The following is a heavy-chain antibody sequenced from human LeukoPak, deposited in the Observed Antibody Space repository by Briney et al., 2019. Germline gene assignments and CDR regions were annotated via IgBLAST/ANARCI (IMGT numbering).Heavy chain of an antibody. CDR2: IIPIFGIA. D-gene: IGHD2-2*02. CDR3: ARSLYCGSTSCYTGFYAFDI. CDR1: GGTFSSYA. J-gene: IGHJ3*02. V-gene: IGHV1-69*04. Sequence: GASVKVSCKASGGTFSSYAISWVRQAPGQGLEWMGRIIPIFGIANYAQKFQGRVTITADKSTSTAYMELSSLRSEDTAVYYCARSLYCGSTSCYTGFYAFDIWGQGTMVTVSS.